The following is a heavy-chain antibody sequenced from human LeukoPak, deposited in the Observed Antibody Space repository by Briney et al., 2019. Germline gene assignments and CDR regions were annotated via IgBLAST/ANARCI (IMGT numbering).Heavy chain of an antibody. D-gene: IGHD3-22*01. J-gene: IGHJ4*02. CDR2: ISGSGGST. Sequence: SGGSLRLSCAASGFTFSTFAMSWVRQAPGKGLEWVSAISGSGGSTFSADSVQGRFTISRDNSKNTLYLQMNSLRAEDTAIYYCAKGLGRYDSSGYYQDWGQGTLVTVSS. V-gene: IGHV3-23*01. CDR3: AKGLGRYDSSGYYQD. CDR1: GFTFSTFA.